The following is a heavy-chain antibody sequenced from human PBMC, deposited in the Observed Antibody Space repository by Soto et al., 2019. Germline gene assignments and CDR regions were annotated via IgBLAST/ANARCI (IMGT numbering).Heavy chain of an antibody. V-gene: IGHV4-4*02. J-gene: IGHJ4*02. Sequence: SETLSLTCAVSGGSISSSNWWSWVRQPPGKGLEWIGEIYHSGSTNYNPSLKSRVTISVDKSKNQFSLKLSSVTAADTAVYYCATRPGIAVALPDHWGQGTLVTVSS. CDR1: GGSISSSNW. CDR2: IYHSGST. CDR3: ATRPGIAVALPDH. D-gene: IGHD6-19*01.